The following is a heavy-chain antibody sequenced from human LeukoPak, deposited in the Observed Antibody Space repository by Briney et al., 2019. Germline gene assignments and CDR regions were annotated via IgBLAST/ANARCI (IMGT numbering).Heavy chain of an antibody. CDR2: ISGDGGST. D-gene: IGHD3-22*01. V-gene: IGHV3-43*02. Sequence: PGGSLRLSCAASGFTFDDYAMHWGRQAPGKGLEWVSLISGDGGSTYYADSVKGRFTISRDNSKNSLYLQMNSLGTEDTALYYCAKDRYYYDSSGASYDYWGQGTLVTVSS. J-gene: IGHJ4*02. CDR3: AKDRYYYDSSGASYDY. CDR1: GFTFDDYA.